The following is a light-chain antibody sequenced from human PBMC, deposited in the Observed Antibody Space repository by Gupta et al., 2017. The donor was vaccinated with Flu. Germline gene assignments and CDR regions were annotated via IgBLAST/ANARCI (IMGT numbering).Light chain of an antibody. Sequence: GERATLSCRASQSVSSNLAWYQQKPGQAPRLLIYGASTRATGIPARFSGSGPGTEFTLTISSLQSEDFAVYYCQQYNNWPLAFGQGTKVEIK. CDR1: QSVSSN. J-gene: IGKJ1*01. CDR2: GAS. V-gene: IGKV3-15*01. CDR3: QQYNNWPLA.